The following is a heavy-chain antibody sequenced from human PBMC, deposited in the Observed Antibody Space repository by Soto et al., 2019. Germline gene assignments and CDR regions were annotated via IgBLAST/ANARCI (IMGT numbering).Heavy chain of an antibody. CDR2: ISYDGSKE. Sequence: GGSLRLSCAASGFTFNIYGLQWVRQAPGKGLEWVAVISYDGSKEYYGDSVKGRFTITRDNSKNTMYLQMNSLRNEGTAVHYCAKVTESGGWYPYYDGIDCWGQGTTVTVSS. D-gene: IGHD6-19*01. V-gene: IGHV3-30*18. CDR1: GFTFNIYG. CDR3: AKVTESGGWYPYYDGIDC. J-gene: IGHJ6*02.